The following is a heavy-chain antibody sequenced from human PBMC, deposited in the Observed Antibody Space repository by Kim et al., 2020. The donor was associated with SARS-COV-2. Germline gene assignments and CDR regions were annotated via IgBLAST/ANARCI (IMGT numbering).Heavy chain of an antibody. CDR3: ARRGYYYDSSGSYYYYGMDV. CDR2: IYPGDSDT. CDR1: GYSFTSYW. J-gene: IGHJ6*02. D-gene: IGHD3-22*01. Sequence: GESLKISCKGSGYSFTSYWIGWVRQMPGKGLEWMGIIYPGDSDTRYSPSFQGQVTISADKSISTAYLQWSSLKASDTAMYYCARRGYYYDSSGSYYYYGMDVWGQGTTVTVSS. V-gene: IGHV5-51*01.